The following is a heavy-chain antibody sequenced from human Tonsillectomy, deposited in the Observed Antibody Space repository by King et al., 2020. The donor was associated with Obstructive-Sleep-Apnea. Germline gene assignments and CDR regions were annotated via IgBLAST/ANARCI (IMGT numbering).Heavy chain of an antibody. Sequence: VQLQESGPGLVKPSETLSLTCTVSGGSISSYSWTWIRQPPGKGLEWIGYIYNTGSTNYNPSLKSRVTISIYTSKNQFSLKLSSVTAADTAVYYCARVWSTVVTNDAFDIWGQGTMVTVSS. CDR1: GGSISSYS. D-gene: IGHD4-23*01. J-gene: IGHJ3*02. CDR3: ARVWSTVVTNDAFDI. V-gene: IGHV4-59*01. CDR2: IYNTGST.